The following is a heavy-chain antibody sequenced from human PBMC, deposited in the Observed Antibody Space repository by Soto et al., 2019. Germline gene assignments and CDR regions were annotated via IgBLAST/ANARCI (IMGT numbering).Heavy chain of an antibody. CDR1: GGSVNSGGYY. D-gene: IGHD4-17*01. CDR3: ARSATTCPGDFVAD. J-gene: IGHJ4*02. V-gene: IGHV4-31*03. Sequence: QVQLHELGPGLVKPSQTLSLTCTVSGGSVNSGGYYWTWIRQHQGKGLEWIGYIYYSGTAYYNPSLNRRVFISLDSSKNQFSLKLSSVTAADTAVYYCARSATTCPGDFVADWGQGTLVTVAS. CDR2: IYYSGTA.